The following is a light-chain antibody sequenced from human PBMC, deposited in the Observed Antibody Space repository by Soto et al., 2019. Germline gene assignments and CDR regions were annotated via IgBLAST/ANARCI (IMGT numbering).Light chain of an antibody. Sequence: QSVLTQPASVSGSPGQSITISCTGTSSDVGGYDYVSWYQQHPGKAPKLMIFEVSNRPSGVSNRFSGSKSDNTASPTISGLQAEDEADYYCSSYTSSSTDVFGTGTKVTVL. V-gene: IGLV2-14*01. CDR2: EVS. J-gene: IGLJ1*01. CDR1: SSDVGGYDY. CDR3: SSYTSSSTDV.